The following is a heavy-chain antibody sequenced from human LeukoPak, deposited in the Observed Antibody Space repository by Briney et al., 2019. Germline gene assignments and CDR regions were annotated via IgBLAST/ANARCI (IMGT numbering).Heavy chain of an antibody. J-gene: IGHJ6*04. CDR3: ARVGVTMVRGVIGKIYYYYGMDV. CDR2: IKQDGSEK. D-gene: IGHD3-10*01. CDR1: GFTFSSYW. V-gene: IGHV3-7*03. Sequence: GGSLRLSCAASGFTFSSYWMSWVCQAPGKGLEWVANIKQDGSEKYYVDSVKGRFTISRDNAKNSLYLQMNSLRAEDTAVYYCARVGVTMVRGVIGKIYYYYGMDVWGKGTTVTVSS.